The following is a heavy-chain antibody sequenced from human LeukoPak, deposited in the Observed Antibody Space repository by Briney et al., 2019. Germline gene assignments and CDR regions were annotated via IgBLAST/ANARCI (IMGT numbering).Heavy chain of an antibody. V-gene: IGHV3-48*03. Sequence: PRGCLRLSCASPGFTFSSYELNWVRQAPGEGLEWGSYITDSGSTISNTDSVKGRFTGSRDNAKNSLYLQMNSLRAEDTALYYCARERTACGGDCLDYWGQGTRVTVSA. CDR1: GFTFSSYE. D-gene: IGHD2-21*02. CDR3: ARERTACGGDCLDY. CDR2: ITDSGSTI. J-gene: IGHJ4*02.